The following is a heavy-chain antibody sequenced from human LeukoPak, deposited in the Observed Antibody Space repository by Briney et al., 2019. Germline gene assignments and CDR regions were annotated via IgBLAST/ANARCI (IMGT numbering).Heavy chain of an antibody. CDR3: ARPVVLGAYLRGAYYFDS. D-gene: IGHD3-16*01. CDR1: GFTLSSYT. J-gene: IGHJ4*02. Sequence: GGSLRLSCAASGFTLSSYTMNWVRQAPGKGLEWVAVIWYDGSDKYHADSVKGRFTISRDNSKNTLYLQMNSLRVEDTAVYYCARPVVLGAYLRGAYYFDSWGQGTLVTVSS. V-gene: IGHV3-33*01. CDR2: IWYDGSDK.